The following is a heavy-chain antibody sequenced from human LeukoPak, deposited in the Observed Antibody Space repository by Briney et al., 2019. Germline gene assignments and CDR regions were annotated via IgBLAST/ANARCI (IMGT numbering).Heavy chain of an antibody. V-gene: IGHV3-23*01. CDR2: ITGCGDST. D-gene: IGHD1-26*01. CDR3: ARDGGSYLQPTDY. CDR1: GFTFTTYA. Sequence: GGSLRLSCAASGFTFTTYAMSWVRQAPGKGLEWVSSITGCGDSTYYADSVKGRFTISRDNSKNTLYLQMNSLRAEDTAVYHCARDGGSYLQPTDYWGQGTLVTVSS. J-gene: IGHJ4*02.